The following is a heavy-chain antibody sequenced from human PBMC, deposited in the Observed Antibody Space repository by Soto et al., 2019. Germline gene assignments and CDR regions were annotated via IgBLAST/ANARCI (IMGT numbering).Heavy chain of an antibody. D-gene: IGHD6-13*01. CDR2: ISYDGSNK. CDR1: GFTFSSYA. Sequence: QVQLLESGGGVVQPGRSLRLSCAASGFTFSSYAMHWVRQAPGKGLEWVAVISYDGSNKYYADSVKGRFTISRDNSKNTLYLQMNSLRAEDTAVYYCAREVAGRMGWFDPWGQGTLVTVSS. J-gene: IGHJ5*02. CDR3: AREVAGRMGWFDP. V-gene: IGHV3-30-3*01.